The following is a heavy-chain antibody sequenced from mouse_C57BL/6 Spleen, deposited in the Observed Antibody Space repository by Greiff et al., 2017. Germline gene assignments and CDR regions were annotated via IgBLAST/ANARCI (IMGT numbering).Heavy chain of an antibody. CDR2: IDPSDSYT. CDR3: ARAPKFHSYFDY. D-gene: IGHD1-3*01. J-gene: IGHJ2*01. CDR1: GYTFTSYW. Sequence: VQLQQPGAELVKPGASVKLSCKASGYTFTSYWMQWVKQRPGQGLEWIGEIDPSDSYTNYNQKFKGKATLTVDTSSSTAYMQLSSLTSEDSAVYYCARAPKFHSYFDYWGQGTTLTVSS. V-gene: IGHV1-50*01.